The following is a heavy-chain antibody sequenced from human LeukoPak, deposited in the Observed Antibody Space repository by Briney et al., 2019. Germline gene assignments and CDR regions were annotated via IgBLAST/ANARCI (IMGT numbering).Heavy chain of an antibody. CDR2: ISGSGGST. Sequence: GGSLRLSCAASGFTFSSYAMSWVRRAPGKGLEWVSAISGSGGSTYYADSVKGRFTISRDNSKNTLYLQMNSLRAEDTAVYYCAKPRYSSGWYEWFDPWGRGTLVTVSS. D-gene: IGHD6-19*01. V-gene: IGHV3-23*01. CDR3: AKPRYSSGWYEWFDP. J-gene: IGHJ5*02. CDR1: GFTFSSYA.